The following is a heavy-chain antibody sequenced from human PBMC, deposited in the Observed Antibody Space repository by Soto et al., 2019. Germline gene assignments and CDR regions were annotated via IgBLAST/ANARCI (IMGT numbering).Heavy chain of an antibody. CDR3: AKDQYDCSSTSCYTGFDP. CDR1: GFTFSPYE. D-gene: IGHD2-2*02. Sequence: GGSLRLSCAASGFTFSPYEMNWVRQAPGKGLEWISYISSRGSYIYYADSVKGRFTISRDNSKNSLYLQMNSLRAEDTAVYYCAKDQYDCSSTSCYTGFDPWGQGTLVTVSS. J-gene: IGHJ5*02. V-gene: IGHV3-48*03. CDR2: ISSRGSYI.